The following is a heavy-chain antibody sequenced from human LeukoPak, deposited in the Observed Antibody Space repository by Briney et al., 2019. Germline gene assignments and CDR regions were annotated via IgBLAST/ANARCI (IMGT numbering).Heavy chain of an antibody. Sequence: PSEILSLTCTVSGGSISGYYWTWIRQPPGQGLEWIAYIHSNGYTNYNPSLRSRVTISVDPSKNQFSLTVTPVTAADTAIYYCAQRQGPMSGTYDYFDPWGQGALVTVSS. D-gene: IGHD1-26*01. CDR2: IHSNGYT. CDR3: AQRQGPMSGTYDYFDP. V-gene: IGHV4-4*09. J-gene: IGHJ5*02. CDR1: GGSISGYY.